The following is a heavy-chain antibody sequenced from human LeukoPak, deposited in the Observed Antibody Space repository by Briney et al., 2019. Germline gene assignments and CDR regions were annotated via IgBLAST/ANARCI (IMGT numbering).Heavy chain of an antibody. V-gene: IGHV3-15*01. J-gene: IGHJ4*02. Sequence: GESLRLSCAASGFTFRNAYMSCVRQAPGKGMEWTGPIKSKAGGETTEYMAHVRGRFTISRDDSKDTVYLQMNALRPEDTAVYYCATDYEASATDGDFDYWGQGTLVTVSS. CDR1: GFTFRNAY. D-gene: IGHD2/OR15-2a*01. CDR3: ATDYEASATDGDFDY. CDR2: IKSKAGGETT.